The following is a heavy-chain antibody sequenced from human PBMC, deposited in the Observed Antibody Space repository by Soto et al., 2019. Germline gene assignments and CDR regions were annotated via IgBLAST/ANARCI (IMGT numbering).Heavy chain of an antibody. CDR3: ARLYREYYDTSAYQYFDY. CDR2: IYPGDSDT. D-gene: IGHD3-22*01. J-gene: IGHJ4*02. CDR1: GSIFTSYR. Sequence: GESLKISCEGSGSIFTSYRSGWVRQLHGKGLQWMGIIYPGDSDTRYSPSFQGQVTISADKSINTAYLQWSSLKASDTAMYYCARLYREYYDTSAYQYFDYWGQGTLVTVSS. V-gene: IGHV5-51*01.